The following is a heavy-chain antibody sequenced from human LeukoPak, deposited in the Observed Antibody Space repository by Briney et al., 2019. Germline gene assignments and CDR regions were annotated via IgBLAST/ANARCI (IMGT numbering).Heavy chain of an antibody. CDR3: ARAPLHDRNDYYYPH. CDR1: GYTFTDYG. V-gene: IGHV1-3*01. CDR2: INAGNGDA. Sequence: GASVKVSCKTSGYTFTDYGMHWVRQAPGQRLEWMAWINAGNGDAKYSQKFQGRVTITRDTSASTAYMELSSLRSEDTGVYYCARAPLHDRNDYYYPHWGQGTVVTVSS. J-gene: IGHJ1*01. D-gene: IGHD3-10*01.